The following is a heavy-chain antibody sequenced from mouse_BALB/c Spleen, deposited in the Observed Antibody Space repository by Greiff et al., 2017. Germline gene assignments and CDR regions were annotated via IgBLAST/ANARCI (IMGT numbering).Heavy chain of an antibody. J-gene: IGHJ1*01. D-gene: IGHD1-1*01. CDR2: ISSGSSTI. Sequence: EVKVEESGGGLVQPGGSRKLSCAASGFTFSSFGMHWVRQAPEKGLEWVAYISSGSSTIYYADTVKGRFTISRDNPKNTLFLQMTSLRSEDTAMYYCARSGYYGSSYYWYFDVWGAGTTVTVSS. CDR3: ARSGYYGSSYYWYFDV. V-gene: IGHV5-17*02. CDR1: GFTFSSFG.